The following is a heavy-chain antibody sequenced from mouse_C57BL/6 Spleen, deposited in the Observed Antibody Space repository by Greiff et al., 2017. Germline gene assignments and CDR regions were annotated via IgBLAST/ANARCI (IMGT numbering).Heavy chain of an antibody. V-gene: IGHV1-15*01. CDR3: TRSDYYGSIYYLDY. D-gene: IGHD1-1*01. CDR1: GYTFTGYE. CDR2: LDPETGGT. Sequence: QVQLKESGAELVRPGASVTLSCKASGYTFTGYEMHWVKQTPVHGLEWIGALDPETGGTAYNQKFKGKAILTADKSSSTAYMELRSLTSEDSAVYYCTRSDYYGSIYYLDYWGQGTTLTVSS. J-gene: IGHJ2*01.